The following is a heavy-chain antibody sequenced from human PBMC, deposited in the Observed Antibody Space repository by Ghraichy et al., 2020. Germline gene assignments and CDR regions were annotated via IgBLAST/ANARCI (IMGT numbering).Heavy chain of an antibody. CDR3: ATVGSYGSGSYLRYLPDY. CDR2: IYYSGST. J-gene: IGHJ4*02. V-gene: IGHV4-39*01. CDR1: GGSISSSSYY. Sequence: SETLSLTCTVSGGSISSSSYYWGWIRQPPGKGLEWIGSIYYSGSTYYNPSLKSRVTISVDTSKNQFSLKLSSVTAADTAVYYCATVGSYGSGSYLRYLPDYWGQGTLVTVSS. D-gene: IGHD3-10*01.